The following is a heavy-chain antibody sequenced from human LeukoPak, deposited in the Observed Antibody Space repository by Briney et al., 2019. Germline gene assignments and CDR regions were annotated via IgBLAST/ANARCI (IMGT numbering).Heavy chain of an antibody. CDR1: GFTFRHYA. Sequence: PGRSLRLSCAASGFTFRHYAIHWVRQVPGKGLEWVSGISWNSASIGYADSVKGRFTISRDNAKNSVYLQMNSLRAEDTAFYYCAKDKAPLYSGYDWDLDFWGQGTLVTVSS. D-gene: IGHD5-12*01. V-gene: IGHV3-9*01. J-gene: IGHJ4*02. CDR2: ISWNSASI. CDR3: AKDKAPLYSGYDWDLDF.